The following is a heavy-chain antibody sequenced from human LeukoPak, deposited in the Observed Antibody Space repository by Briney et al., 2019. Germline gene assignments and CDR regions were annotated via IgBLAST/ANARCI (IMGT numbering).Heavy chain of an antibody. CDR3: ARGGSNVDY. CDR2: IYSSGST. Sequence: PSEALSLTFTVSGGSTRSYYWSWIRQPPGKGLEWSGYIYSSGSTNYNPSLKSRVTISVDTSKNQFSLKLSSVTAADTAVYYCARGGSNVDYWGQGTLVTVSS. V-gene: IGHV4-59*01. CDR1: GGSTRSYY. J-gene: IGHJ4*02. D-gene: IGHD1-14*01.